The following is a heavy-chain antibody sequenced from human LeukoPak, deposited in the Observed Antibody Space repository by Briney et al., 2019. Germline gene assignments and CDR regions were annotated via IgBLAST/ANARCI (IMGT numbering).Heavy chain of an antibody. D-gene: IGHD2-15*01. CDR3: AKARYCSGGSCFPQLTPDY. CDR2: IIPIFGTA. CDR1: GGTFSNYA. V-gene: IGHV1-69*06. J-gene: IGHJ4*02. Sequence: ASVKVSCKASGGTFSNYAISWVRQAPGQGLEWMGGIIPIFGTANYAQKFRGRVTITADKSTRTAYMELSSLRSEDTAVYYCAKARYCSGGSCFPQLTPDYWGQGTLVTVSS.